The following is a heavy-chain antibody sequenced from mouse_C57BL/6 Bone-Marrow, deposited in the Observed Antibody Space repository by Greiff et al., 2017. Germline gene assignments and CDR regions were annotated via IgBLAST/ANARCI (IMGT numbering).Heavy chain of an antibody. V-gene: IGHV1-55*01. CDR1: GYTFTSYW. CDR2: IYPGSGST. CDR3: ATDSSGPGWFAY. J-gene: IGHJ3*01. Sequence: VQLQQPGAELVKPGASVKMSCKASGYTFTSYWITWVKQRPGQGLEWIGDIYPGSGSTNYNEKFKSKATLTVDTSSSTAYMQLSSLTSEDSAVYYCATDSSGPGWFAYWGQGTLVTVSA. D-gene: IGHD3-2*02.